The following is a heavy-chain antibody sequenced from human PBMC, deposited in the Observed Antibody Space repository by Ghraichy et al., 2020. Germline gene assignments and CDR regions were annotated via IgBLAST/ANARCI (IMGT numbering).Heavy chain of an antibody. J-gene: IGHJ4*02. V-gene: IGHV4-34*01. CDR1: GGSFSGYY. CDR3: ARMLATVTQTIYYFDY. Sequence: SETLSLTCAVYGGSFSGYYWSWIRQPPGKGLEWIGEINHSGSTNYNPSLKSRVTISVDTSKNQFSLKLSSVTAADTAVYYCARMLATVTQTIYYFDYWGQGTLVTVSS. CDR2: INHSGST. D-gene: IGHD4-17*01.